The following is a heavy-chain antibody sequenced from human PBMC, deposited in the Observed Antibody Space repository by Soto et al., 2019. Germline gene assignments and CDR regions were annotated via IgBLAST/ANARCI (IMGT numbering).Heavy chain of an antibody. Sequence: XXTLSLPCTVSGGSISSYYWRWIRQPPGKGLEWIGYIYYSGSTNYNPSLKSRVTISVDTSKNQFSLKLSSVTAADTAVYYCAGRGYSGYDLDYWGQGTLVTVSS. V-gene: IGHV4-59*01. J-gene: IGHJ4*02. CDR3: AGRGYSGYDLDY. CDR1: GGSISSYY. CDR2: IYYSGST. D-gene: IGHD5-12*01.